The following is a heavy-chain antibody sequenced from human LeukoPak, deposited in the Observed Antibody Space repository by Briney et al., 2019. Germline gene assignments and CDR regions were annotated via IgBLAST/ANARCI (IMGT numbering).Heavy chain of an antibody. CDR3: AKVRGSGRELDY. CDR2: ISGSGGST. Sequence: GGSLRLSRAASGFTFSSSAVSWVRQAPGEGLEWVSAISGSGGSTYYADSVKGRFTISRDNSKNTLYLQMNSLRAEDTAVYYCAKVRGSGRELDYWGQGTLVTVSS. J-gene: IGHJ4*02. V-gene: IGHV3-23*01. CDR1: GFTFSSSA. D-gene: IGHD3-10*01.